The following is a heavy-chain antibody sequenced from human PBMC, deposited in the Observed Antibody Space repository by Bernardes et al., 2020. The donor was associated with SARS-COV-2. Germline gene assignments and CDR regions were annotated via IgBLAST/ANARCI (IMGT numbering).Heavy chain of an antibody. Sequence: GGSLRLSCAASGFTVSSNYMVWVRQAPGKGLEWVSVIYSGGNTHYADSVKGRFTSSRDNSKNTLYLQMNSLRVEDTAVYYCARVQSDYGDYGDWFDPWGQGTLVTVSS. D-gene: IGHD4-17*01. CDR2: IYSGGNT. V-gene: IGHV3-66*02. CDR3: ARVQSDYGDYGDWFDP. J-gene: IGHJ5*02. CDR1: GFTVSSNY.